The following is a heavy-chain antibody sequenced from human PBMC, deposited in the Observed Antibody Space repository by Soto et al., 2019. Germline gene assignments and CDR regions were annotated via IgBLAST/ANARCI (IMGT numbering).Heavy chain of an antibody. V-gene: IGHV3-7*01. CDR2: MNKDGSES. J-gene: IGHJ4*02. Sequence: EVQLVESGGGLVQPGGSLRLSCAASGFSLSSYWTSWVRQAPGKGLEWVANMNKDGSESDYVGSVKGRFTFTRDNAKNSLYLQMNSLRAEDTAVYYCARLSTSAGRRDLACWGQGTLVTVSS. CDR3: ARLSTSAGRRDLAC. CDR1: GFSLSSYW.